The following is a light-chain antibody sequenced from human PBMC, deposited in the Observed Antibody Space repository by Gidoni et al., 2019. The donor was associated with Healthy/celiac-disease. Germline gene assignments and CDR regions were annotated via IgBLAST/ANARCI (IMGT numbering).Light chain of an antibody. Sequence: IQMTQSPSSLSASVGDRVTITCRASQSISSYLNWYQQKPGKAPKLLIYAASSLQSGVPSRFSGSGSGTDFTLTISSLQPEDFATYYCQQSYSNPHTFGEGTKVEIK. CDR2: AAS. V-gene: IGKV1-39*01. CDR3: QQSYSNPHT. J-gene: IGKJ1*01. CDR1: QSISSY.